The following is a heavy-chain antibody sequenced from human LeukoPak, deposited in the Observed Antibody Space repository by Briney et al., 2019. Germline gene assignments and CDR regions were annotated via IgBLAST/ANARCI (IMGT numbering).Heavy chain of an antibody. CDR2: IDPNSGDT. Sequence: ASVKVSCKASGDTFTDFYIHWVRQAPGQGLEWMRWIDPNSGDTKYVEKFQGRVTMTRDTSISTAYMDLSSLRSDDTAMYYCARAMNSWFLLDLDYWGQGNLVTVSS. D-gene: IGHD3-22*01. CDR1: GDTFTDFY. V-gene: IGHV1-2*02. CDR3: ARAMNSWFLLDLDY. J-gene: IGHJ4*02.